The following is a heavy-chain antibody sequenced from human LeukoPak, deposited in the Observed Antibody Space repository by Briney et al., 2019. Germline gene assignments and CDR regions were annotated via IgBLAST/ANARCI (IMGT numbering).Heavy chain of an antibody. D-gene: IGHD3-10*01. CDR1: GFTFSSSG. CDR2: ISYDGGNE. CDR3: AKDRSGGHLAYYGMDV. J-gene: IGHJ6*02. V-gene: IGHV3-30*18. Sequence: PGGSLRLSCAASGFTFSSSGMHWVRQAPGKGLEWVAVISYDGGNEYYADSVKGRITISRDNSKNTLFLQMNSLRAEDTAVYYCAKDRSGGHLAYYGMDVWGQGTTVTVSS.